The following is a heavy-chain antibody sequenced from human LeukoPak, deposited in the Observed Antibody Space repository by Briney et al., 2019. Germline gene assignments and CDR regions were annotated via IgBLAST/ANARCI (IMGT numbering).Heavy chain of an antibody. V-gene: IGHV1-69*06. J-gene: IGHJ4*02. Sequence: SVKVSCKASGGTFSSYAISWVRQAPGQGLEWMGRIIPIFGTANYAQKFQGRVTITADKSTSTAYMELSSLRSEDTAVYYCARAYDSSGYSLTVWGQGTLVTVSS. CDR3: ARAYDSSGYSLTV. CDR1: GGTFSSYA. D-gene: IGHD3-22*01. CDR2: IIPIFGTA.